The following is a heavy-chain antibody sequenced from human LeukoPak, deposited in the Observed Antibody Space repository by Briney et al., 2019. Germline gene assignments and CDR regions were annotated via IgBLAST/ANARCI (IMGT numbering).Heavy chain of an antibody. J-gene: IGHJ3*02. D-gene: IGHD1-26*01. CDR2: FDPEDGET. V-gene: IGHV1-24*01. CDR1: GYTLTELS. CDR3: ATKVGATWEAFDI. Sequence: GASVKVSCKVSGYTLTELSMHWVRQAPGKGLEWMGGFDPEDGETICAQKFQGRVTMTEDTSTDTAYMELSSLRSEDTAVYYCATKVGATWEAFDIWGQGTMVTVSS.